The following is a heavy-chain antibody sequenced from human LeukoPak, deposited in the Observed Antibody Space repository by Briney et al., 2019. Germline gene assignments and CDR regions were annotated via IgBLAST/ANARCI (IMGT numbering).Heavy chain of an antibody. Sequence: GASLRLSCAPSGFTVSSNYMSWVRQAPGKGLESVSVIYSGVRTEYADSVKGRLTISRDNSKNTLYLQMNSLRAEDTAVYYCARESGSYYGVTLDYWGQGTLVTVSS. CDR2: IYSGVRT. CDR3: ARESGSYYGVTLDY. J-gene: IGHJ4*02. CDR1: GFTVSSNY. V-gene: IGHV3-66*01. D-gene: IGHD1-26*01.